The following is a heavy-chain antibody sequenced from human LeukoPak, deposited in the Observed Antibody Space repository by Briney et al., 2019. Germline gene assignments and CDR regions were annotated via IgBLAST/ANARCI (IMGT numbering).Heavy chain of an antibody. CDR2: IKSKADSGTT. J-gene: IGHJ4*02. CDR1: GFTFSNAC. Sequence: GGSLRLSCAASGFTFSNACMTWVRQAPGKGLEWVGHIKSKADSGTTDYAAPVKGRFTISRDDSKNTLYLQMNSLKTEDTAVYYCTTGTWIQLWLADYWGQGTLVTVSS. V-gene: IGHV3-15*01. CDR3: TTGTWIQLWLADY. D-gene: IGHD5-18*01.